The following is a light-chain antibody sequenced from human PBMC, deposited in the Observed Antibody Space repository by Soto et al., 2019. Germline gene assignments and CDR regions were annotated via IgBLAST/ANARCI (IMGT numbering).Light chain of an antibody. J-gene: IGKJ1*01. CDR1: QSVSADY. CDR2: GSS. V-gene: IGKV3-20*01. CDR3: QQYGSSGT. Sequence: EIVLTQSPGTLSLSPGERATLSCRASQSVSADYLAWYQLKPDQAPRLLMYGSSSRATGIPDRFSGSGSGTDFTLTISRLDPEDFAVYYCQQYGSSGTFGQGTKVDIK.